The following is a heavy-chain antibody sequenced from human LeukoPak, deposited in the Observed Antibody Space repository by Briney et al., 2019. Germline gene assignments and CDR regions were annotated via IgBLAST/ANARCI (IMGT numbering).Heavy chain of an antibody. CDR3: AKDVLMGSPYYFDY. V-gene: IGHV3-23*01. CDR2: VSGSGGST. J-gene: IGHJ4*02. Sequence: GGFLRLSCGASGFTFSSYAMSWVRQAPGKGLQWVSAVSGSGGSTYYADSVKGRFTISRDNSKNTLYLQMNSLRAEDTAVYYCAKDVLMGSPYYFDYWGQGTLVTVSS. CDR1: GFTFSSYA. D-gene: IGHD5-24*01.